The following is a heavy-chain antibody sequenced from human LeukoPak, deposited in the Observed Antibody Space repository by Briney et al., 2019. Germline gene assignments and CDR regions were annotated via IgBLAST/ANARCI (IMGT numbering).Heavy chain of an antibody. V-gene: IGHV4-59*01. Sequence: SETLSLTCTVSGGSITGYYWSWIRQPPGKGLEWIGYISYSGSTNSNPSLKSRVTMSVDTSKNQFSLKLSSVTAADTAVYYCARGYSGSYGRFDYWGQGTLVTVSS. CDR1: GGSITGYY. CDR3: ARGYSGSYGRFDY. J-gene: IGHJ4*02. CDR2: ISYSGST. D-gene: IGHD1-26*01.